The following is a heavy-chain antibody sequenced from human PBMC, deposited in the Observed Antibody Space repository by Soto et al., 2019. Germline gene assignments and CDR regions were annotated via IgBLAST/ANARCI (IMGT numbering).Heavy chain of an antibody. D-gene: IGHD3-3*01. V-gene: IGHV3-23*01. CDR1: GFTFSSDA. J-gene: IGHJ5*02. CDR2: ISGSGGST. CDR3: ASSGFLSYNWFDP. Sequence: PGGSLRLSCAASGFTFSSDAMSWVRQAPGKGLEWVSAISGSGGSTYYADSVKGRFTISRDNSKNTLYLQMNSLRAEDTAVYYCASSGFLSYNWFDPWGQGTLVTVSS.